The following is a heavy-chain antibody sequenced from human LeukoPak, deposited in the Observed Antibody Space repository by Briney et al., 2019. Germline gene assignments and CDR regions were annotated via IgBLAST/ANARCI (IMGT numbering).Heavy chain of an antibody. CDR1: GFTFSRCW. V-gene: IGHV3-21*01. D-gene: IGHD1-26*01. Sequence: GGSLRLSCAASGFTFSRCWMHWVRQAPGKGLEWVSSISSSSIYIYYADSLKGRFTISRDNAKNSLSLQMNSLRAEDTAVYYCARGRQNSGSYSDAFDIWGQGTVVTVSS. J-gene: IGHJ3*02. CDR3: ARGRQNSGSYSDAFDI. CDR2: ISSSSIYI.